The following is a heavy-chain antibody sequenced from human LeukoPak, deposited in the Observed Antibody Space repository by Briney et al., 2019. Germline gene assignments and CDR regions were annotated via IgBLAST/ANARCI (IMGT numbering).Heavy chain of an antibody. D-gene: IGHD5-24*01. J-gene: IGHJ4*02. Sequence: GGSLRLSCAASGFTFSAYSMTWVRQAPGKGLEWVSTISGSGENIYFADSMKGRFTISRDNSKNTLYLQMNSLRTEDTAVYYCAAKRDGYNYYFDYWGQGTLVTVSS. CDR2: ISGSGENI. CDR1: GFTFSAYS. CDR3: AAKRDGYNYYFDY. V-gene: IGHV3-23*01.